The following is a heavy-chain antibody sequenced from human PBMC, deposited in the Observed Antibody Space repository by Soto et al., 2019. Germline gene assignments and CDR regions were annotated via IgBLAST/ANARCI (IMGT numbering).Heavy chain of an antibody. D-gene: IGHD2-15*01. V-gene: IGHV1-24*01. CDR3: ATSTKYCSGGSCYSYWFDP. CDR2: FDPEDGET. J-gene: IGHJ5*02. CDR1: GYTLTELS. Sequence: VASVKVSCKVSGYTLTELSMHWVRQAPGKGLEWMGGFDPEDGETIYAQKFQGRVTMTEDTSTDTAYMELSSLRSEDTAVYYCATSTKYCSGGSCYSYWFDPWGQGTLVTVSS.